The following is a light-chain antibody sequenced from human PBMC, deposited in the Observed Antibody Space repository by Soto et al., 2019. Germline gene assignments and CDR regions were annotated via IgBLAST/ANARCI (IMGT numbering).Light chain of an antibody. CDR1: QSVSSS. Sequence: EILSTQSPASLSLSVRERATLSCRASQSVSSSLSWYQQKPGQAPRLLIYDASNRATGIPARFSGSGSGTDFTLTISSLEPEDFAVYYCQQRSNWPPRTFVQGTKVDSK. J-gene: IGKJ1*01. V-gene: IGKV3-11*01. CDR2: DAS. CDR3: QQRSNWPPRT.